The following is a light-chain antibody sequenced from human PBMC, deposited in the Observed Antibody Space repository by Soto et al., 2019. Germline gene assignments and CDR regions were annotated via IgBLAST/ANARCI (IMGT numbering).Light chain of an antibody. CDR1: QSVSSY. Sequence: EIVLTQSPATLSLSPGERATLSCRASQSVSSYLAWYQQKPGQDPRLLIYDASNRATGIPARFSGSGSGTVFSFTISSLEPEDFAVYYCQQRSNWPPTFGGGTKVDIK. CDR2: DAS. V-gene: IGKV3-11*01. CDR3: QQRSNWPPT. J-gene: IGKJ4*02.